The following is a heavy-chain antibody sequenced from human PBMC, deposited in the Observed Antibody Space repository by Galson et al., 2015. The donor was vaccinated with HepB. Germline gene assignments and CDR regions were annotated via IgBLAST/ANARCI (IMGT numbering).Heavy chain of an antibody. D-gene: IGHD3-3*01. Sequence: SLRLSCAASGFTFSSYDMYWVRQPTGKGLEWVSGVDTAGETYYPNSVKGRFTISRENAKNSLYLQMNSLTAGDTAVYYCARLGYGMDVWGQGTTVTVSS. CDR3: ARLGYGMDV. CDR1: GFTFSSYD. CDR2: VDTAGET. J-gene: IGHJ6*02. V-gene: IGHV3-13*04.